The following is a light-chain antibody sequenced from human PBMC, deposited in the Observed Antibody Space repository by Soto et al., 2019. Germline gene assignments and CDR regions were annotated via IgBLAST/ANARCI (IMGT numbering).Light chain of an antibody. V-gene: IGKV3-15*01. Sequence: EVVMTQSPGTLTVSPGETVTLPCRVSQSVRSKLAWYQQKPGQAPRLLIYCASTRATGIPARCSGSGSGTEFTLTISSLQSEDFSVYYCQQYNKWPPITFGQGTRLEIK. CDR1: QSVRSK. J-gene: IGKJ5*01. CDR3: QQYNKWPPIT. CDR2: CAS.